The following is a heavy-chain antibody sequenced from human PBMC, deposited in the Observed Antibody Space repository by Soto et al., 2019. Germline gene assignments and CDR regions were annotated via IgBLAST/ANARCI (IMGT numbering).Heavy chain of an antibody. CDR1: GFTFSSYG. V-gene: IGHV3-33*01. J-gene: IGHJ4*02. CDR2: IWYDGSNK. CDR3: ARDSPVIAVAVPVGGLDY. D-gene: IGHD6-19*01. Sequence: PGGSLRLSCAASGFTFSSYGMHWVRQAPGKGLEWVAVIWYDGSNKYYADSVKGRFTISRDNSKNTLYLQMNSLRAEDTAVYYCARDSPVIAVAVPVGGLDYWGQGTLVTVSS.